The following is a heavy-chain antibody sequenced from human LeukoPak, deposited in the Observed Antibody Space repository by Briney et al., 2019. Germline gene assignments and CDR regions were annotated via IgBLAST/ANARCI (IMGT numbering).Heavy chain of an antibody. J-gene: IGHJ4*02. V-gene: IGHV3-7*01. D-gene: IGHD1-14*01. Sequence: PGGSLRLSCAASGFTFSSYWMSWVRKAPGKGLEWVANIKQDGSEKSYVDSVKGRFTISRDNAKNSLYLQMNSLRAEDTAVYYCARGSRTNPTYYFDSWGQGTLVTVSS. CDR1: GFTFSSYW. CDR2: IKQDGSEK. CDR3: ARGSRTNPTYYFDS.